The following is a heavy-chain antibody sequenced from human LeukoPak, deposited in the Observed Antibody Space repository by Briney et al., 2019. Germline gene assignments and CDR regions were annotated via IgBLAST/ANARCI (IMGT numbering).Heavy chain of an antibody. V-gene: IGHV4-4*02. CDR2: IYYSGST. CDR3: ARRRPYFDY. J-gene: IGHJ4*02. Sequence: SETLSLTCAVSGGSISSSNWWSWVRQPPGKGLEWIGYIYYSGSTNYNPSLKSRVTLSVDTSKNQFSLKLSSVTAADTAVYYCARRRPYFDYWGQGTLVTVSS. D-gene: IGHD6-25*01. CDR1: GGSISSSNW.